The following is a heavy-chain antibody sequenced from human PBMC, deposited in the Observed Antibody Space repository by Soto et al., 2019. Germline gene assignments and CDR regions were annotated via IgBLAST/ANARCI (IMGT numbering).Heavy chain of an antibody. CDR3: ASPRGPDRPYSMEV. J-gene: IGHJ6*02. CDR1: GYTFTGYH. D-gene: IGHD3-10*01. CDR2: INPNSGDT. Sequence: QVQLVQSGAEVRKPGASVKVSCKASGYTFTGYHMEWVRQAPGQGLEWMGWINPNSGDTKYSQEFKGRVTMTRDTSISTAYMELSRLTSDDTAVYYCASPRGPDRPYSMEVWGQGTTVTVSS. V-gene: IGHV1-2*02.